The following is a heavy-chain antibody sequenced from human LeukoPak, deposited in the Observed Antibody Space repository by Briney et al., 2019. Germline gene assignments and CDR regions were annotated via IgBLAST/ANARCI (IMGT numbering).Heavy chain of an antibody. Sequence: GGSLRLSCAASGFTFSTSTMTWVRQAPGKGLEWVSAISGSGGSTYYADSVKGRFTISRDNSKNTLYLQMNSLRAEDTAVYYCAKGVVVIRGKFDYWGQGTLVTVSS. CDR1: GFTFSTST. CDR3: AKGVVVIRGKFDY. D-gene: IGHD2-21*01. CDR2: ISGSGGST. V-gene: IGHV3-23*01. J-gene: IGHJ4*02.